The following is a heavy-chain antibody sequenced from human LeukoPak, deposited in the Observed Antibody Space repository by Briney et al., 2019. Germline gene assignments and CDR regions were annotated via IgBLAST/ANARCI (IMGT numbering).Heavy chain of an antibody. CDR1: GGSISSYY. CDR3: ERSGALRPVYYYYMDV. Sequence: PSETLSLTCTVSGGSISSYYWSWIRQPAGKGLEWIGRIYTSGSTNYNPSLKSRVTISVDKSKNQFSLKLSSVTAADTAVYYCERSGALRPVYYYYMDVWGKGTTVTASS. J-gene: IGHJ6*03. D-gene: IGHD3-10*01. V-gene: IGHV4-4*07. CDR2: IYTSGST.